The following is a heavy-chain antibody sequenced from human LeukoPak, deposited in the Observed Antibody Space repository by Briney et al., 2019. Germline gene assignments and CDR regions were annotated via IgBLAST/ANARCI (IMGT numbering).Heavy chain of an antibody. CDR2: INHSGST. CDR3: ARGIPRNLYCSSTSCLRWFDP. J-gene: IGHJ5*02. V-gene: IGHV4-34*01. Sequence: SETLSLTCAVYGGSFSGYYWSWIRQPPGKGLEWIGEINHSGSTNYNPSLKSRVTISVDTSKNQFSLKLSSVTAADTAVYYCARGIPRNLYCSSTSCLRWFDPWGQGTLVTVSS. CDR1: GGSFSGYY. D-gene: IGHD2-2*01.